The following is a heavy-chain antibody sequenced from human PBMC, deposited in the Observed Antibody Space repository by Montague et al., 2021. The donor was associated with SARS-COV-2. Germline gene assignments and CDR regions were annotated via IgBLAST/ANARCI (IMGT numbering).Heavy chain of an antibody. CDR1: GGSISSETSY. V-gene: IGHV4-39*01. J-gene: IGHJ6*02. CDR3: ARHWWELFSRDYNYYYGMDV. Sequence: SETLSLTCTVSGGSISSETSYWGWIRQPPDKGLEWIGAMSYSGGAYYNPSLKSRVTISVDTSTNQFSLNLTSVTAADTSVYYCARHWWELFSRDYNYYYGMDVWGQGTMVTVSS. CDR2: MSYSGGA. D-gene: IGHD2-15*01.